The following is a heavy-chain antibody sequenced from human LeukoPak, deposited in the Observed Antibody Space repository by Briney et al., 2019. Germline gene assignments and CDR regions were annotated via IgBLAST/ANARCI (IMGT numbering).Heavy chain of an antibody. Sequence: ASVKVSCKASGYTFISYDINWVRQAPGQGLEWMGWINPNSGGTNYAQKFQGRVTMTRDTSISTAYMELSRLRSDDTAVYYCAVMIFEGYYGSADDAFDIWGQGTMVTVSS. CDR3: AVMIFEGYYGSADDAFDI. V-gene: IGHV1-2*02. CDR1: GYTFISYD. J-gene: IGHJ3*02. D-gene: IGHD3-10*01. CDR2: INPNSGGT.